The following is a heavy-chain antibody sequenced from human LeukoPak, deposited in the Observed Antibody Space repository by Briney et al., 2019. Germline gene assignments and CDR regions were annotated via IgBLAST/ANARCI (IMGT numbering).Heavy chain of an antibody. D-gene: IGHD7-27*01. CDR3: ARGPPNWGYDY. CDR1: GYTFTRYD. J-gene: IGHJ4*02. Sequence: ASVNVSCKASGYTFTRYDFNWVRQATGQRPEWMGWMSPNSGDTGYAQKFQDRVTMTRNTSISTAYMELSSLRSDDTAVYYCARGPPNWGYDYWGPGTLVTVSS. V-gene: IGHV1-8*01. CDR2: MSPNSGDT.